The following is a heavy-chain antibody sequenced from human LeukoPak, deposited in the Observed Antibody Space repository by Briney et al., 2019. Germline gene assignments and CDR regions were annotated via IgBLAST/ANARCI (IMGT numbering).Heavy chain of an antibody. Sequence: SETLSLTCTVSGGSISSYYWSWIRQPPGKGLEWIGYIYYSGSTNYNPSLKSRVTISVDTSKNQFSLKLSSVTAADTAVYYCASQNYYDSSGYFPTMHYFDYWGQGTLVTVSS. CDR2: IYYSGST. D-gene: IGHD3-22*01. CDR3: ASQNYYDSSGYFPTMHYFDY. CDR1: GGSISSYY. J-gene: IGHJ4*02. V-gene: IGHV4-59*01.